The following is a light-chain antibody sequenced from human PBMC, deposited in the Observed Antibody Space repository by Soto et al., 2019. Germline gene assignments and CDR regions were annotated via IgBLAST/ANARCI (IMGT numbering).Light chain of an antibody. CDR1: QSISSW. CDR2: DAS. V-gene: IGKV1-5*01. J-gene: IGKJ1*01. Sequence: DIQMTQSPSTLSASVGDRVTITCRASQSISSWLAWYQQKPGKAPKLLIYDASSLESGVPSRFSGSGSGTEFTLTISSLQPDDFATYYCQQYGSSLPWAFGQGTKVDIK. CDR3: QQYGSSLPWA.